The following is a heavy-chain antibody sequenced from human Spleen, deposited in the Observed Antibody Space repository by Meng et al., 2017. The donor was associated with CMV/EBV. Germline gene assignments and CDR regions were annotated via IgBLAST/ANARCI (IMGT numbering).Heavy chain of an antibody. J-gene: IGHJ6*02. D-gene: IGHD2-15*01. Sequence: SETLSLTCTVSGGSISSSSYYWGWIRQPPGKGLEWIGYIYYSGSTNYNPSLKSRVTISVDTSKNQFSLKLSSVTAADTAVYYCARRGVGETYYYGMDVWGQGTTVTVSS. CDR2: IYYSGST. V-gene: IGHV4-61*05. CDR3: ARRGVGETYYYGMDV. CDR1: GGSISSSSYY.